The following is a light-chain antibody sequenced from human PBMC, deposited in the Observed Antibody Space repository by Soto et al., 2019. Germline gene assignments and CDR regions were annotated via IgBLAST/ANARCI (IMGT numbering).Light chain of an antibody. CDR1: QSVGSN. V-gene: IGKV3-11*01. Sequence: EIVMTQSPATLSVSPGERATLSCRASQSVGSNLAWYQQKPAQAPKLLIYDASNRATGIPARFSGSGSGTDFTLTISGLEPEDFAVYYCQQRSNWPALTFGGGTKVDIK. J-gene: IGKJ4*01. CDR2: DAS. CDR3: QQRSNWPALT.